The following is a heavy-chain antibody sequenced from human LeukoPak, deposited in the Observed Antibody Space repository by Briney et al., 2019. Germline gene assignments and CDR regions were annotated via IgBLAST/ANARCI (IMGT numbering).Heavy chain of an antibody. J-gene: IGHJ6*02. CDR1: GYTFTGYY. CDR3: ARGGALDV. D-gene: IGHD3-10*01. Sequence: GASVKVSCKASGYTFTGYYMHWVRQAPGQGLEWMGWINPDSGDTNCAQKFQGRVTLTRDTSISSAYMELSGLISDDTAVYYCARGGALDVWGQGTTVTVS. CDR2: INPDSGDT. V-gene: IGHV1-2*02.